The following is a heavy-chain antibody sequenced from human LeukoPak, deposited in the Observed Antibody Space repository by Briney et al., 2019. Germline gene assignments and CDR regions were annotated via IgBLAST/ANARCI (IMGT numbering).Heavy chain of an antibody. CDR1: GVSISSSSYY. V-gene: IGHV4-39*01. CDR3: ARNPITGTRRGEFDP. CDR2: IYYSGST. J-gene: IGHJ5*02. D-gene: IGHD1-20*01. Sequence: PSETLSLTCTVSGVSISSSSYYWGWIRQPPGKGLEWIGSIYYSGSTYYNPSLKSRVTISVDTSKNQFSLKLSSVTAADTAVYYCARNPITGTRRGEFDPWGQGTLVTVSS.